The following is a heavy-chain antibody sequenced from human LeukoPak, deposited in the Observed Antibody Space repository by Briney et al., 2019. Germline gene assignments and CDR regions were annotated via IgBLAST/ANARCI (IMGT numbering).Heavy chain of an antibody. CDR2: IYSGGST. V-gene: IGHV3-53*01. Sequence: RGSLRLSCAASGFTVSSNYMSWVRQAPGKGLEWVSVIYSGGSTYYADSVKGRFTISRDNSKNTLYLQMNSLRAEDTAVYYCAKARLMTTVTTDFDYWGQGTLVTVSS. CDR1: GFTVSSNY. CDR3: AKARLMTTVTTDFDY. J-gene: IGHJ4*02. D-gene: IGHD4-17*01.